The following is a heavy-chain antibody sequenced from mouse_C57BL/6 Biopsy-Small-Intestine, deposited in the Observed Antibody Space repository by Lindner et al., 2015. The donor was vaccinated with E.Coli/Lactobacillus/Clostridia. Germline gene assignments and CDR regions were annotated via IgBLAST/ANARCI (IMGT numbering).Heavy chain of an antibody. CDR2: IYPGDGDT. CDR3: ARGGYGSTHYYLDV. Sequence: VQLQESGPELVKPGASVKISCKASGYAFSSSWMNWVKQRPGKGLEWIGRIYPGDGDTNYNGRFKGKAALTADNFSSTAYMQLSSLTSEDSAVYFCARGGYGSTHYYLDVWGTGTTVTVSS. V-gene: IGHV1-82*01. D-gene: IGHD1-1*01. J-gene: IGHJ1*03. CDR1: GYAFSSSW.